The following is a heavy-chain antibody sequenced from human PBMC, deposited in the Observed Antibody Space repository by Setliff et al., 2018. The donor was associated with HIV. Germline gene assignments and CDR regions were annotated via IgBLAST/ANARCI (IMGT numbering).Heavy chain of an antibody. D-gene: IGHD3-9*01. J-gene: IGHJ5*02. CDR1: GYSFINYG. CDR2: ISAYTGHT. Sequence: ASVKVSCKASGYSFINYGIAWVRQAPGQGLEWMGWISAYTGHTDYASRLLGRVTLTTDTSTSTAYMELRSLSSDDTAVYFCARARLQGIVTAVGPRDNCLDPWGQGTRVTVSS. CDR3: ARARLQGIVTAVGPRDNCLDP. V-gene: IGHV1-18*01.